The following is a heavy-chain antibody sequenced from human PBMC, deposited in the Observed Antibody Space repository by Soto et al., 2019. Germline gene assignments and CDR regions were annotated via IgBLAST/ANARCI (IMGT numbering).Heavy chain of an antibody. CDR2: IYYSGST. J-gene: IGHJ5*02. Sequence: SETLSLTCTVSGGSISSGGYYWSWIRQHPGKGLEWIGYIYYSGSTYYNPSLKSRVTISVDTSKNQFSLKLSSVTAADTAVYYCARGVLGHCSSTSCGNWFDPWGQGTLVTVSS. CDR3: ARGVLGHCSSTSCGNWFDP. D-gene: IGHD2-2*01. CDR1: GGSISSGGYY. V-gene: IGHV4-31*03.